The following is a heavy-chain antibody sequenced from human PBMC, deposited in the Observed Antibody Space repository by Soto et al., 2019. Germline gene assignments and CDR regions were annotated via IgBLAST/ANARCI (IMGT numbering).Heavy chain of an antibody. V-gene: IGHV3-15*01. CDR2: IKSKTDGGTT. Sequence: PGGSLRLSCAASGFTFSNAWMSWVRQAPGKGLEWVGRIKSKTDGGTTDYAAPVKGRFTISRDDSKNTLYLQMNSLKTEDTAVYYCTTDIGDIVVVPADIQVSGPPYGMDVWGQGTTVTVSS. J-gene: IGHJ6*02. D-gene: IGHD2-2*02. CDR3: TTDIGDIVVVPADIQVSGPPYGMDV. CDR1: GFTFSNAW.